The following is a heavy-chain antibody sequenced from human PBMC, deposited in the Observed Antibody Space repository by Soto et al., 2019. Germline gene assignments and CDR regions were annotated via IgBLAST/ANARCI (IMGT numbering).Heavy chain of an antibody. D-gene: IGHD1-26*01. J-gene: IGHJ4*02. CDR3: ARESKRWWELLRGDFDY. CDR2: IWYDGSNK. V-gene: IGHV3-33*01. Sequence: QVQLVESGGGVVQPGRSLRLSCAASGFTFSSYGMHWVRQAPGKGLEWVAVIWYDGSNKYYADSVKGRFTISRDNSKNTLYLQMNSLRAEDTAVYYSARESKRWWELLRGDFDYWGQGTLVTVSS. CDR1: GFTFSSYG.